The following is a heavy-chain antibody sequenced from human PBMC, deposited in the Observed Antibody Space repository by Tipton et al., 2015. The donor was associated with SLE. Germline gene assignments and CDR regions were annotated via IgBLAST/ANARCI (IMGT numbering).Heavy chain of an antibody. CDR3: ATYSGRV. Sequence: GLVKPSETLSLTCAVSGDSTSSYYWSWIRQVPGKGLEWIGYISYGGTINYHPSLTSRLTISFDTSKKLLSLTLTSVTAADTAIYYCATYSGRVWGQGTLVTVSS. J-gene: IGHJ4*02. CDR2: ISYGGTI. V-gene: IGHV4-59*01. CDR1: GDSTSSYY. D-gene: IGHD3-10*01.